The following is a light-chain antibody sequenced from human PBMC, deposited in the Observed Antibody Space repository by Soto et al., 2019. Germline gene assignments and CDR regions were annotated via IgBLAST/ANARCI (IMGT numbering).Light chain of an antibody. J-gene: IGKJ3*01. V-gene: IGKV3-11*01. CDR3: QQYGSSPRT. CDR1: QTVGSY. Sequence: EIVLTQSPATLSLSPGERATLSCRASQTVGSYLAWFRQTPGQAPRLLIYDTSIRATGIPARFSGSGSGTDFTLTISSLEAEDFVVYYCQQYGSSPRTFGPGTKVDIK. CDR2: DTS.